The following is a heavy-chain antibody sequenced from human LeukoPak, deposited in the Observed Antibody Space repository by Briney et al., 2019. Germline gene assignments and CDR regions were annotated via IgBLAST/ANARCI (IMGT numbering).Heavy chain of an antibody. CDR1: GGSISSYY. J-gene: IGHJ4*02. CDR2: IYYSGST. V-gene: IGHV4-59*01. CDR3: ARWRPIWNYYDSSDDVATFDY. D-gene: IGHD3-22*01. Sequence: SETLSLTCTVSGGSISSYYWSWIRQPPGKGLEWIGYIYYSGSTNYNPSLKSRVTISVDTSKNQFSLKLSSVTAADTAVYYCARWRPIWNYYDSSDDVATFDYWGRGTLVTVSS.